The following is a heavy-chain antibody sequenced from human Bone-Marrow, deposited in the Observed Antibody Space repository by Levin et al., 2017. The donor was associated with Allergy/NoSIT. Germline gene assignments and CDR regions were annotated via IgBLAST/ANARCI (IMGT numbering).Heavy chain of an antibody. CDR2: IWYDGSHK. CDR1: GFTFSGFG. J-gene: IGHJ4*02. CDR3: ARSECSGGSCPADY. V-gene: IGHV3-33*01. D-gene: IGHD2-15*01. Sequence: PGGSLRLSCAASGFTFSGFGMHWVRQAPDKGLEWVGVIWYDGSHKYYADSVKGRLTISRDNSKNTVYVQMNSLRVEDTAVYYCARSECSGGSCPADYWGQGTLVTVSS.